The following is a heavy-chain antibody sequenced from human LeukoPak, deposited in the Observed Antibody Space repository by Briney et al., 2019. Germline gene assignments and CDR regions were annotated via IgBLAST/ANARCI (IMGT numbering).Heavy chain of an antibody. J-gene: IGHJ4*02. Sequence: SETLSLTCTVSGGSLSSYYWSWIRQPPGKGLEWIGYIYYSGSTNYNPSLKSRVTISVATSKNQFSLKLSSVTAADTAVYYCARGATTGFGYWGQGTLVTVSS. CDR3: ARGATTGFGY. CDR2: IYYSGST. D-gene: IGHD5-24*01. CDR1: GGSLSSYY. V-gene: IGHV4-59*01.